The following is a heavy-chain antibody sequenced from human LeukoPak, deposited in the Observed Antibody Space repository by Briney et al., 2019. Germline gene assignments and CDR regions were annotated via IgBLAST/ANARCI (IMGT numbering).Heavy chain of an antibody. CDR1: GGSVSSGSYY. CDR3: ARGRYNWKNRAFDI. J-gene: IGHJ3*02. CDR2: INHSGST. Sequence: PSETLSLTCTVSGGSVSSGSYYWSWIRQPPGKGLEWIGEINHSGSTNYNPSLKSRVTISVDTSKNQFSLKLSSVTAADTAVYYCARGRYNWKNRAFDIWGQGTMVTVSS. D-gene: IGHD1-1*01. V-gene: IGHV4-39*07.